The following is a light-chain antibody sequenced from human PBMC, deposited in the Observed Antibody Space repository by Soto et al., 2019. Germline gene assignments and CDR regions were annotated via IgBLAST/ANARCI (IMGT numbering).Light chain of an antibody. J-gene: IGKJ1*01. CDR3: QQRSIWPWT. Sequence: IVLTQSPGTLSLSPGETATLSCRASQSVTTQLAWYQQKRGRAPRLIIHDASKRATGIPARFSGSGSGTDFTLTISSLEPEDSAVYYCQQRSIWPWTFGQGTKVDIK. CDR2: DAS. CDR1: QSVTTQ. V-gene: IGKV3-11*01.